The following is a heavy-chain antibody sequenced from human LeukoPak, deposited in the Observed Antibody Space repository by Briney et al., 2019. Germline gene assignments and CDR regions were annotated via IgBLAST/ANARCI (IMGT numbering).Heavy chain of an antibody. D-gene: IGHD3-3*01. CDR2: ISAYNGNT. CDR3: ARDRSPSVSYYDFWSGYYID. Sequence: ASVKVSCKASGYTFTSYGISWVRQAPGQGLEWMGWISAYNGNTNYAQKLQGRVTMTTDTSTSTAYMELRSLRSDDTAVYYCARDRSPSVSYYDFWSGYYIDWGQGTLVTVSS. J-gene: IGHJ4*02. CDR1: GYTFTSYG. V-gene: IGHV1-18*01.